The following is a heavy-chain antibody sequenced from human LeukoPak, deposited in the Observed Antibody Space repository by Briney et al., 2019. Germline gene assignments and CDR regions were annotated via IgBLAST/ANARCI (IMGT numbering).Heavy chain of an antibody. V-gene: IGHV3-23*01. Sequence: GGSLRLSCAASGFTFSSYAMSWVRQAPGKGLEWVSAISGSGGSTYYADSVKGRFTISRDNSKNTLYLQMNSLRAEDTAVYYCAKDGVLWFGDYYYYGMDVWGEGTTVTVSS. CDR2: ISGSGGST. J-gene: IGHJ6*04. CDR1: GFTFSSYA. D-gene: IGHD3-10*01. CDR3: AKDGVLWFGDYYYYGMDV.